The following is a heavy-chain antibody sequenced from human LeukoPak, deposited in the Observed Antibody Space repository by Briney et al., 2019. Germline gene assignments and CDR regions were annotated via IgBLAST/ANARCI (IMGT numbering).Heavy chain of an antibody. Sequence: ASVNVSCKASGYTFTSNGISWVRQAPGKGLEWMGWISANSGNTNYAQKMQGRVTMTTETSSSTAYMELRNLRSDDTAVYYCARDKNYRFDYWGQGTLVTVSS. V-gene: IGHV1-18*01. CDR2: ISANSGNT. CDR1: GYTFTSNG. CDR3: ARDKNYRFDY. J-gene: IGHJ4*02. D-gene: IGHD5-24*01.